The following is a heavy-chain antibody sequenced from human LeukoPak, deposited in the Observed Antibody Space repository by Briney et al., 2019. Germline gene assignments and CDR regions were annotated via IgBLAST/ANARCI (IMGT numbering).Heavy chain of an antibody. V-gene: IGHV3-23*01. CDR2: IDGTGGKT. CDR3: AKIWAAGKGPLDY. D-gene: IGHD6-13*01. Sequence: GGSLRLSCAASGFTFNSYAMSWVRQAPGKGLEWVSVIDGTGGKTYFAESVKGRFTISRDNSKNTMFLQMNSLTAEDTAVYYCAKIWAAGKGPLDYWGQGTLVTVSS. CDR1: GFTFNSYA. J-gene: IGHJ4*02.